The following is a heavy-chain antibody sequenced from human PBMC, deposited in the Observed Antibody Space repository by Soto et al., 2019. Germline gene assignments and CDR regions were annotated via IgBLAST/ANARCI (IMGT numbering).Heavy chain of an antibody. CDR3: AYPQQTRMVVIKAS. J-gene: IGHJ4*02. V-gene: IGHV4-59*01. CDR1: GGSITSSY. CDR2: IYDTGISFYTPST. D-gene: IGHD3-22*01. Sequence: SETLSLTCTVSGGSITSSYWSWIRRPPGTGLEWIAYIYDTGISFYTPSTSYNPSLQSRCTMSVDTSKSQFSLKLPSVTAEDTAVYYCAYPQQTRMVVIKASGGQGSMVTVSS.